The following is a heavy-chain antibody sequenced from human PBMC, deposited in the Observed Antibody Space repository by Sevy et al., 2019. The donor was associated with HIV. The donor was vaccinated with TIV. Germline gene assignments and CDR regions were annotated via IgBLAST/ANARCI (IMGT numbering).Heavy chain of an antibody. J-gene: IGHJ6*02. V-gene: IGHV1-69*13. CDR1: GGTFSSYA. CDR2: IIPIFGTA. D-gene: IGHD2-2*01. CDR3: ARGEIYCSSTSCSKRYGMDV. Sequence: ASVKVSCKASGGTFSSYAISWVRQAPGQGLEWMGGIIPIFGTANYAQTFQGRVTITADESTSTAYMELSSLRSEDTAVYYCARGEIYCSSTSCSKRYGMDVWGQGTTVTVSS.